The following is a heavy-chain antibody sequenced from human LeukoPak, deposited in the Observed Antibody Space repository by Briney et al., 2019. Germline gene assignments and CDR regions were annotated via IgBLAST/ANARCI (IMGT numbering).Heavy chain of an antibody. D-gene: IGHD6-19*01. J-gene: IGHJ4*02. CDR1: GYTFTSYD. CDR3: ATGAVAANFDY. Sequence: GASVKVSCKASGYTFTSYDINWVRQATGQGLEWMGWMNPNSGNTGYAQKFQGRVTMTEDTSTDTAYMELSSLRSEDTAVYYCATGAVAANFDYWGQGTLVTVSS. V-gene: IGHV1-8*01. CDR2: MNPNSGNT.